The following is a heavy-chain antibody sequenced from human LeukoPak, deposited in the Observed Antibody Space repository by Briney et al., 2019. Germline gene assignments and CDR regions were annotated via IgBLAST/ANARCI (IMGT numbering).Heavy chain of an antibody. V-gene: IGHV1-2*06. Sequence: ASVKVSCKASGYTFTGYYIHWVRQAPGQGIECMGRINPNSGGTNYAQNFQGRVTMTRDTSINTAYMELGRLRSDDTAVYYCAASIMVVAAMDAFDIWGQGTRVTVSS. D-gene: IGHD2-15*01. CDR1: GYTFTGYY. CDR2: INPNSGGT. J-gene: IGHJ3*02. CDR3: AASIMVVAAMDAFDI.